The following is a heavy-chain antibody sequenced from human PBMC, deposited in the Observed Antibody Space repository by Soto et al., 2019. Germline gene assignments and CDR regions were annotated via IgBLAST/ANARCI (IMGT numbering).Heavy chain of an antibody. J-gene: IGHJ3*02. Sequence: GLLRLSCAASGFTLSSYTMSWVRQAPCKWMEWVSAISGSGGSTYYADSAKGRFTISRDNSKNTLYLQMNSLRAEDTAVYYCAKDYTPMYSSGLDDFDIWGQGTMVPVSS. CDR1: GFTLSSYT. CDR3: AKDYTPMYSSGLDDFDI. V-gene: IGHV3-23*01. CDR2: ISGSGGST. D-gene: IGHD6-19*01.